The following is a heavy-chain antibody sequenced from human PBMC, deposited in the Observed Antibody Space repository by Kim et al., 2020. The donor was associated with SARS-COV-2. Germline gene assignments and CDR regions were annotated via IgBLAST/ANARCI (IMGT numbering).Heavy chain of an antibody. J-gene: IGHJ4*02. CDR1: GGSFSGYY. CDR3: ARGGTEVLWFGEFLDY. D-gene: IGHD3-10*01. V-gene: IGHV4-34*01. CDR2: INHSGST. Sequence: SETLSLTCAVYGGSFSGYYWSWIRQPQGKGLEWIGEINHSGSTNYNPSLKSRVTISVDTSKNQFSLKLSSVTAADTAVYYCARGGTEVLWFGEFLDYWGQGTLVTVSS.